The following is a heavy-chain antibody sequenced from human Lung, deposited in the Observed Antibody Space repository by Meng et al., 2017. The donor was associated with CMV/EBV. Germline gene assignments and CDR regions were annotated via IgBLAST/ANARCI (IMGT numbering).Heavy chain of an antibody. CDR3: AKDDEPTKYILVVPAAGDY. J-gene: IGHJ4*02. D-gene: IGHD2-2*01. V-gene: IGHV3-23*01. CDR1: GFTFSSYA. CDR2: ISGSGGST. Sequence: ESXKISXAASGFTFSSYAMSWVRQAPGKGLEWVSAISGSGGSTYYADSVKGRFTISRDNSKNTLYLQMNSLRAEDQAVYYCAKDDEPTKYILVVPAAGDYWGQGXLVTVSS.